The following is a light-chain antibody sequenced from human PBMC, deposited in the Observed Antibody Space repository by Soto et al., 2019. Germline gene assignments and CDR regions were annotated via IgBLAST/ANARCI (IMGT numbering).Light chain of an antibody. CDR1: QSVNSNY. CDR3: QQFRT. CDR2: GIS. Sequence: EMVMTQSPAILSVSPGESATLSCRASQSVNSNYLAWYQQHPGQPPRLLIYGISTRATGIPARFSGSGSGTDFTLTISRLEPEDFAVYYCQQFRTFGQGTKVDIK. V-gene: IGKV3-20*01. J-gene: IGKJ1*01.